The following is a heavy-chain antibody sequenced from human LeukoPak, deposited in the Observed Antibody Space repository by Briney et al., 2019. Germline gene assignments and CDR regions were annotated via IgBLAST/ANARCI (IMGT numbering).Heavy chain of an antibody. J-gene: IGHJ3*01. CDR1: GFNFSNYV. D-gene: IGHD3-22*01. CDR2: FSGSGGHA. CDR3: AKGRRTFIVVVIDAFDV. V-gene: IGHV3-23*01. Sequence: GGSPRLSCAASGFNFSNYVMGWVRQAPGKGLEWVSAFSGSGGHAYHADAVEGRFSISRDTSKNTLYLQMNSLRAEDTAVYYCAKGRRTFIVVVIDAFDVWGQGTMVTVSS.